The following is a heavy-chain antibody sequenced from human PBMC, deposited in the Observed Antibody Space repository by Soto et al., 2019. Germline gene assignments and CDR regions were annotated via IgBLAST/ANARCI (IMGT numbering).Heavy chain of an antibody. CDR2: ISWNSGSI. CDR1: GFTFDDYA. Sequence: EVQLVESGGGLVQPGRSLRLSCAASGFTFDDYAMHWVRQAPGKGLEWVSGISWNSGSIGYADSVKGRFTISRDNAKNSLYLQMNSLRAEDTALYYCAKDIYGDPYGGNAFDIWGQGTMVTVSS. D-gene: IGHD4-17*01. J-gene: IGHJ3*02. CDR3: AKDIYGDPYGGNAFDI. V-gene: IGHV3-9*01.